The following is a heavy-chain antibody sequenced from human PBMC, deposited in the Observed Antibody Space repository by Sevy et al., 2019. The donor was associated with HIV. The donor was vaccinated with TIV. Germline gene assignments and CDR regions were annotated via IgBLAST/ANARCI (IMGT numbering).Heavy chain of an antibody. Sequence: ASVKVSCKASGYTFTCQYIHWVRQAPGQGLEWKGWINPNSGDTNYAQEFQGRVTMTRDTSISTAYMELSGLKSDDTAVYYCSRDLRLRGYSYGCFDYWGQGTLVTVSS. J-gene: IGHJ4*02. CDR3: SRDLRLRGYSYGCFDY. CDR2: INPNSGDT. V-gene: IGHV1-2*02. D-gene: IGHD5-18*01. CDR1: GYTFTCQY.